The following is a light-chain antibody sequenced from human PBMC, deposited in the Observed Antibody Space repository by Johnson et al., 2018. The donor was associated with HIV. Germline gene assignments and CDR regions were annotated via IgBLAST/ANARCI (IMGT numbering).Light chain of an antibody. CDR2: DNN. V-gene: IGLV1-51*01. Sequence: VLTQPPSVSAAPGQKVTISCSGSSSNIGNNYVSWYQQLPGTAPKLLIYDNNKRPSGIPDRFSGSKSGTSATLGITGLQTGDEADYCCATWDSSLSTYVFGTGTKVTVL. CDR1: SSNIGNNY. J-gene: IGLJ1*01. CDR3: ATWDSSLSTYV.